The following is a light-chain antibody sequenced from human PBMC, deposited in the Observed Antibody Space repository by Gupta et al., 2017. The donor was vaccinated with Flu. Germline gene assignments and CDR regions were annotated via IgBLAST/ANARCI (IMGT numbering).Light chain of an antibody. J-gene: IGKJ2*01. Sequence: DGVTITCRASQSHSTHLYWYQQKPGKAPKLLILAKSSFKIEVPFTLRCSASGTDFNLTLSSLRPEDFATYSCPRNYNNPKYTFGQGTKLEIK. CDR2: AKS. CDR1: QSHSTH. V-gene: IGKV1-39*01. CDR3: PRNYNNPKYT.